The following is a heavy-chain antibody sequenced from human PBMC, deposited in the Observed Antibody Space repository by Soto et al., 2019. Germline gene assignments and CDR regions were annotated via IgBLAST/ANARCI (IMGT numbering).Heavy chain of an antibody. CDR3: ARDRESVYSSGCYGIDY. J-gene: IGHJ4*02. V-gene: IGHV3-30-3*01. CDR1: GFTFSSYA. D-gene: IGHD6-19*01. CDR2: ISYDGSNK. Sequence: LRLSCAASGFTFSSYAMHWVRQAPGKGLEWVAVISYDGSNKYYADSVKGRFTISRDNSRNTLYLQMNSLRAEDTAVYYCARDRESVYSSGCYGIDYWGQGTLVTVSS.